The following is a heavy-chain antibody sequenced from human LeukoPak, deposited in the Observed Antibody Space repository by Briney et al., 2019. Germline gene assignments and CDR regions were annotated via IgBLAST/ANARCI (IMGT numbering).Heavy chain of an antibody. D-gene: IGHD2-2*01. Sequence: ASVKVSCKASGYTFTNYGITWVRQAPGQGLEWMGWISTYNSDTDYAQKFQGRVTMTTDPSTSTAYMELRSLRSDDTAVYYCVAVPAAMGTEFFDYWGQGTLVTVSS. J-gene: IGHJ4*02. CDR2: ISTYNSDT. CDR1: GYTFTNYG. CDR3: VAVPAAMGTEFFDY. V-gene: IGHV1-18*01.